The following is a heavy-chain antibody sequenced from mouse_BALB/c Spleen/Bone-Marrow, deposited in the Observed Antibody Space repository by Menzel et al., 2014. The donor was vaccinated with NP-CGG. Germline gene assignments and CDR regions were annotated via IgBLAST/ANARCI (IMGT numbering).Heavy chain of an antibody. Sequence: VQLKESGPELVKPGASVKISCKASGYSFTGYYMHWVKQSHVKSLEWIGRINPYNGATSYNQNFKDKASLTVDKSSSTAYMELHSLTSEDSAVYYCARSSYYAMDYWGQGTQSPSPQ. V-gene: IGHV1-31*01. J-gene: IGHJ4*01. CDR3: ARSSYYAMDY. CDR1: GYSFTGYY. CDR2: INPYNGAT.